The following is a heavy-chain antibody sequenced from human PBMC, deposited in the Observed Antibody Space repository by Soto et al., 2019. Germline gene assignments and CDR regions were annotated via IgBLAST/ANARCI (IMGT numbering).Heavy chain of an antibody. CDR2: IIPIFGTA. CDR3: ARAYCSGGSCYSRYYYYYGMDV. D-gene: IGHD2-15*01. Sequence: QVQLVQSGAEVKKPGSSVKVSCKASGGTFSSYAISWVRQAPGQGLEWMGGIIPIFGTANYAQKFPGRVTITAAESTSTAYMELSSLRSEDTAVYYCARAYCSGGSCYSRYYYYYGMDVWGQGTTVTVSS. J-gene: IGHJ6*02. V-gene: IGHV1-69*01. CDR1: GGTFSSYA.